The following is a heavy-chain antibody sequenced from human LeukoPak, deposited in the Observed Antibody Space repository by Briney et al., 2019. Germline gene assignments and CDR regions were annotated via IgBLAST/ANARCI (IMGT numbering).Heavy chain of an antibody. CDR2: INSDGSST. D-gene: IGHD6-13*01. V-gene: IGHV3-74*01. Sequence: GGSLRLSCAASGFTFSSYWMHWVRQAPGKGLVWVSRINSDGSSTGYADSVKGRFTISRDNAKNTLYLQMNSLRAEDTAVYYCARAWYSSSWYIDYWGQGTLVTVSS. J-gene: IGHJ4*02. CDR3: ARAWYSSSWYIDY. CDR1: GFTFSSYW.